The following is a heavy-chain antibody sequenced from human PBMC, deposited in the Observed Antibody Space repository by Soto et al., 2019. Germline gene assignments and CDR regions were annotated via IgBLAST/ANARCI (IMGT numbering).Heavy chain of an antibody. J-gene: IGHJ6*02. CDR1: GGSISSSSYT. Sequence: PSETLSLTCTVSGGSISSSSYTWGWTRQPPGKGLEWIGSIYYSGTTYYNPSLKSRVTISVDTSKNQFSLILRSVTAADTAVYYCAKLAGYCSSSSCYGHYAIDVWGQGTTVTVSS. V-gene: IGHV4-39*01. D-gene: IGHD2-2*01. CDR3: AKLAGYCSSSSCYGHYAIDV. CDR2: IYYSGTT.